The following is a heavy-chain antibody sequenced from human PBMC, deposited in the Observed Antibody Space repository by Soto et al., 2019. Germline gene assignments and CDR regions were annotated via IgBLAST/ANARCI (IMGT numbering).Heavy chain of an antibody. D-gene: IGHD3-22*01. CDR2: IWNDGRDK. CDR3: ARVVGGLPRQEDYFDSRGSQEAYYYGMDV. Sequence: GGSLRLSCAASGFTFSTHGLHWVRQAPGKGLEWVAVIWNDGRDKYYGDSVKGRFTISRDNSKNTLYLQMNSMRVEDTAVYYCARVVGGLPRQEDYFDSRGSQEAYYYGMDVWGQGTTVTVSS. J-gene: IGHJ6*02. CDR1: GFTFSTHG. V-gene: IGHV3-33*01.